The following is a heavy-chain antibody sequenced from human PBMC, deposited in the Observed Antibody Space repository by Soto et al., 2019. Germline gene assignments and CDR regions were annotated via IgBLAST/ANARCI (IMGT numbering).Heavy chain of an antibody. V-gene: IGHV3-21*01. CDR1: GFTFSSYS. CDR2: ISSSSSYI. CDR3: ARSYGSGSLYFDY. Sequence: EVQLVESGGGLVKPGGSLSLSCEASGFTFSSYSMNWVRQAPGKGLEWVSSISSSSSYIYYADSVKGRFTISRDNAKNSLYLQMNSLRAEDTAVYYCARSYGSGSLYFDYWGQGTLVTVSS. D-gene: IGHD3-10*01. J-gene: IGHJ4*02.